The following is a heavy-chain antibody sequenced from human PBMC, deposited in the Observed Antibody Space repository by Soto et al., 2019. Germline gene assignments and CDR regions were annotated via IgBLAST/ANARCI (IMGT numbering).Heavy chain of an antibody. CDR2: ISYDGSNK. V-gene: IGHV3-30-3*01. Sequence: PGGSLRLSCAASGFTFSSYAMHWVRQAPGKGLEWVAVISYDGSNKYYADSVKGRFTISRDNSKNTLYLQMNSLRAEDTAVYYCARDRDKPPLYYYYGMDVWGQG. CDR3: ARDRDKPPLYYYYGMDV. CDR1: GFTFSSYA. J-gene: IGHJ6*02.